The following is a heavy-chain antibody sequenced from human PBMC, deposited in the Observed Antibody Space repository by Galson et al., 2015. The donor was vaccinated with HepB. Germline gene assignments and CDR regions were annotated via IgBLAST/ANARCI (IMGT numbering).Heavy chain of an antibody. V-gene: IGHV3-30-3*01. CDR2: ISYDGSKK. J-gene: IGHJ4*02. Sequence: SLRLSCAASGFTFGSYAMHWVRQAPGKGLECVAIISYDGSKKYYADSVKGRFTISRDNSKDTMYLQMNNLIPEDTAVYYCARYGNACDPHRIDYWGQGTLVTVSS. CDR3: ARYGNACDPHRIDY. D-gene: IGHD2-8*01. CDR1: GFTFGSYA.